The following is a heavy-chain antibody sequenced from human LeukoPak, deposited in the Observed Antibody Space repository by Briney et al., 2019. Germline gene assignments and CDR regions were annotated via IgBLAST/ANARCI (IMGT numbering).Heavy chain of an antibody. CDR3: ARAKHYDSSGRILDY. Sequence: SVKVSFKASGCTFSSYAMSWVRQAPGQGLEWMGRIIPILGIANYAQKFQGRVTITADKSTSTAYMELSSLRSEDTAVYYCARAKHYDSSGRILDYWGQGTLVTVSS. J-gene: IGHJ4*02. D-gene: IGHD3-22*01. CDR1: GCTFSSYA. CDR2: IIPILGIA. V-gene: IGHV1-69*04.